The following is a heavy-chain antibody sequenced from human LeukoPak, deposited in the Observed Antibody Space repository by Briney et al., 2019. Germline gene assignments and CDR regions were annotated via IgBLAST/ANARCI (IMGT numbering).Heavy chain of an antibody. J-gene: IGHJ6*02. V-gene: IGHV4-59*01. CDR3: ARLGVLRFLEWPNYGMDV. CDR1: GGSISSYY. CDR2: IYYSGST. Sequence: SETLSLTCTVSGGSISSYYWSWIRRPPGKGLEWIGYIYYSGSTNYNPSLKSRVTISVDTSKNQFSLKLSSVTAADTAVYYCARLGVLRFLEWPNYGMDVWGQGTTVTVSS. D-gene: IGHD3-3*01.